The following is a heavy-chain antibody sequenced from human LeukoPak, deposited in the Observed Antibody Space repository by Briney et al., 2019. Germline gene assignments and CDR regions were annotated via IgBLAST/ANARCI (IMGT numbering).Heavy chain of an antibody. CDR3: AGGTKLGYCSSTSCYPIDY. CDR1: GFTFSSYA. D-gene: IGHD2-2*01. J-gene: IGHJ4*02. Sequence: GGSLRLSCAASGFTFSSYAVSWVRQAPGKGLEWVSGISGSGGSTYYADSVKGRFTISRDNSKNTLYLQMNSLRAEDTAVYYCAGGTKLGYCSSTSCYPIDYWGQGTLVTVSS. CDR2: ISGSGGST. V-gene: IGHV3-23*01.